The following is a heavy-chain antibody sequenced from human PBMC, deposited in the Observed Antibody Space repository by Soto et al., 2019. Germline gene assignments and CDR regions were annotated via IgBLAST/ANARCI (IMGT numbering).Heavy chain of an antibody. V-gene: IGHV3-30-3*01. Sequence: QVQLVESGGGVVEPGRSLRLSCAASGFTFSSYAMHWVRQAPGKGLEWVAVISYDGSNKYYADSVKGRFTISRDNSKNTLYLQMNSLRAEDTAVYYCAAPTTVTRDDAFDIWGQGTMVTVSS. D-gene: IGHD4-17*01. CDR2: ISYDGSNK. CDR3: AAPTTVTRDDAFDI. J-gene: IGHJ3*02. CDR1: GFTFSSYA.